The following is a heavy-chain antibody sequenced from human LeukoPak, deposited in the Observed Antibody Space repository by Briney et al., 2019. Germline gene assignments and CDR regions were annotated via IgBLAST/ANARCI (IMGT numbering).Heavy chain of an antibody. Sequence: SETLSLTCTVSAASFISSSHHWGWIRHSPGKELEWIGTVYYGRTTYYNPSLDGRVTISLDTSANHFSLQLNSVTAADTAVYYCVRHDGRGGATMGAFDSWGQGSLVTVSS. J-gene: IGHJ5*01. CDR3: VRHDGRGGATMGAFDS. CDR1: AASFISSSHH. CDR2: VYYGRTT. V-gene: IGHV4-39*01. D-gene: IGHD5-12*01.